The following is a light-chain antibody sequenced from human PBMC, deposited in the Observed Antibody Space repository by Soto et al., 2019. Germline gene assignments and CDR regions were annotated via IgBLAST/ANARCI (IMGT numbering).Light chain of an antibody. Sequence: QSVLTQPPSVSAAPGQNVTISCSGSSSNIGNHYVSWYQHLPGTAPKLLIYDTYNRPSGIPDRISGSKSGPSATLDITGLQTGDEVDYYCSSYAGSNIHYVFGTGTKVTVL. J-gene: IGLJ1*01. CDR2: DTY. CDR1: SSNIGNHY. V-gene: IGLV1-51*01. CDR3: SSYAGSNIHYV.